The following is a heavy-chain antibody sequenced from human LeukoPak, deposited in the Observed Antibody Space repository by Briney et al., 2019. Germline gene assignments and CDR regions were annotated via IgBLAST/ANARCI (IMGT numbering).Heavy chain of an antibody. CDR2: ISGSGGST. CDR1: GFTFSSYA. J-gene: IGHJ6*03. Sequence: GGSLRLSCAASGFTFSSYAMSWVRQAPGKGLEWVSAISGSGGSTYYADSVKGRFTISRDNSKNTLYLQMNSLRAEDTAVYYCARGPSITMVRGGQWYYYMDVWGKGTTVTISS. D-gene: IGHD3-10*01. V-gene: IGHV3-23*01. CDR3: ARGPSITMVRGGQWYYYMDV.